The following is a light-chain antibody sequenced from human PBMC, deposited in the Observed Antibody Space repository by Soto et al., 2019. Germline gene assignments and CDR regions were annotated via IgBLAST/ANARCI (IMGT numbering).Light chain of an antibody. Sequence: QSVLTQPASVSGSPGQSIAISCTGTSSDVDGYNYVSWYQHHPGTAPKLMIYDVSSRPSGVSDRFSGSKSGNSASLAITGLQAEDEADYYCQSYDSSLSASYVFGTGTKVTVL. CDR2: DVS. J-gene: IGLJ1*01. V-gene: IGLV2-14*03. CDR1: SSDVDGYNY. CDR3: QSYDSSLSASYV.